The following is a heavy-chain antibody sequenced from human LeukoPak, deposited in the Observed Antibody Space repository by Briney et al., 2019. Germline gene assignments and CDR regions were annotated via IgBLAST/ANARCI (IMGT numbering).Heavy chain of an antibody. V-gene: IGHV3-21*01. Sequence: GGSLRLSCAASGFTFSSYSMNWVRQAPGKGLEWVSSISSSSSYIYYADSVKGRFTISRDNAKNSLYLQMNSLRAEDTAVYYCARVRGGLGAFDIWGQGTMVTVSS. D-gene: IGHD1-26*01. CDR1: GFTFSSYS. CDR3: ARVRGGLGAFDI. CDR2: ISSSSSYI. J-gene: IGHJ3*02.